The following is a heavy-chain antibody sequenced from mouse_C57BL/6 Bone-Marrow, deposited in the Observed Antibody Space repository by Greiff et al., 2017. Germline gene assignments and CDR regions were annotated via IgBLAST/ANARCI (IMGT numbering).Heavy chain of an antibody. J-gene: IGHJ2*01. CDR2: IYPGSGST. V-gene: IGHV1-55*01. Sequence: QVQLQQPGAELVKPGASVKMSCKASGYTFTSYWITWVKQRPGQGLEWIGDIYPGSGSTNYNEKFKSKATLTVDTSSRTAYMQLSSLTSEDSAVYYCARGYYGKLNFDYWGQGTTLTVSS. CDR1: GYTFTSYW. D-gene: IGHD2-1*01. CDR3: ARGYYGKLNFDY.